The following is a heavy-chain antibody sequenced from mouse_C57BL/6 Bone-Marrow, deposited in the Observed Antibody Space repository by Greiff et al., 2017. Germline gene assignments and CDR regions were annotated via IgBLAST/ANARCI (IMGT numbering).Heavy chain of an antibody. CDR3: ARNFYTFDY. V-gene: IGHV5-4*01. Sequence: EVQGVESGGGLVKPGGSLKLSCAASGFTFSSYAMSWVRQTPEKRLEWVATISDGGSYTYYPDNVKGRFTISRDNAKNNLYLQMSHLKSEDTAMYYCARNFYTFDYWGQGTTLTVSS. CDR1: GFTFSSYA. CDR2: ISDGGSYT. J-gene: IGHJ2*01.